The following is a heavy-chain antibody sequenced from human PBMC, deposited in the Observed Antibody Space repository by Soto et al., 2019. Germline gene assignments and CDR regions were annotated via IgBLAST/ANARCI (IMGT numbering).Heavy chain of an antibody. CDR1: GGTFSSYT. D-gene: IGHD2-15*01. J-gene: IGHJ3*02. Sequence: QVQLVQSGAEVKKPGSSVKVSCKASGGTFSSYTISWVRQAPGQGVEWMGRIIPILCIAKYAQKFQGRVTITADKSTSTAYMELSSLRSEDTAVYYCATPRGYCSGGSCYFAFDIWGQGTMVTVSS. CDR3: ATPRGYCSGGSCYFAFDI. CDR2: IIPILCIA. V-gene: IGHV1-69*02.